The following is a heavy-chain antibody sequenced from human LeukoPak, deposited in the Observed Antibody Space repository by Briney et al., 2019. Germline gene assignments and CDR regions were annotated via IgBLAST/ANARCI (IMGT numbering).Heavy chain of an antibody. CDR1: GGSISSGGYS. D-gene: IGHD5-24*01. V-gene: IGHV4-30-2*01. CDR3: ARWGRDGYNYFYFDY. CDR2: IYHSGST. Sequence: SETLSLTCAVSGGSISSGGYSWSWIRQPPGKGLEWIGYIYHSGSTYYNPSLKSRVTISVDRSKNQFSLKLSSVTAADTAVYYCARWGRDGYNYFYFDYWGQGTLVTVSS. J-gene: IGHJ4*02.